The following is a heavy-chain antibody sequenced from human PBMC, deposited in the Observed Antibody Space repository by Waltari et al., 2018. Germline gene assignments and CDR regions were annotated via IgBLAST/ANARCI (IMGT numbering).Heavy chain of an antibody. CDR1: GGSFSGYY. Sequence: QVQLQQWGAGLLKPSETLSLTCAVYGGSFSGYYWSWIRQPPGKGLEWIGEINHSGSTNYKPSLKSRVTISVDTSKNQFSLKLSSVTAADTAVYYCARGSDYYDSSGYFPYFDYWGQGTLVTVSS. J-gene: IGHJ4*02. CDR2: INHSGST. CDR3: ARGSDYYDSSGYFPYFDY. D-gene: IGHD3-22*01. V-gene: IGHV4-34*01.